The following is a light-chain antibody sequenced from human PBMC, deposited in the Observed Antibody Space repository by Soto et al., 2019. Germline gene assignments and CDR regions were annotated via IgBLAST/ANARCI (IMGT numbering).Light chain of an antibody. V-gene: IGKV1-33*01. CDR3: QQYDNPSIT. CDR1: QDISNY. J-gene: IGKJ5*01. Sequence: DIQMTQSPSSLSASAGDRVTITCQASQDISNYLNWYQQKPGKAPKLLIYYASNLETGVPSRFSGSGSGTDFTFTISSLQPEDIATYYCQQYDNPSITFGQGTRLEIK. CDR2: YAS.